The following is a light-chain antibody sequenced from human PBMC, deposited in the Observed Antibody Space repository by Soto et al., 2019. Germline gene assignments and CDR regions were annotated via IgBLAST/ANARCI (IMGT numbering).Light chain of an antibody. V-gene: IGLV2-14*01. CDR2: DVS. Sequence: QSVLTQPASVSGSPGQLITISCTGTSSDVGGYNYVSWYQQHPGKAPKLMIYDVSNRPSGVSNRFSGSKSGNTASLTISGLQAEDEGDYYCSSYTSSSTLLFGGGTKLTVL. J-gene: IGLJ2*01. CDR1: SSDVGGYNY. CDR3: SSYTSSSTLL.